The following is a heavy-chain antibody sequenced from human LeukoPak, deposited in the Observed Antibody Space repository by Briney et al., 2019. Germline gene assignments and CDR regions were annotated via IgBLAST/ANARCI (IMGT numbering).Heavy chain of an antibody. CDR1: GGSISTYY. D-gene: IGHD1-26*01. CDR2: IYYSGST. CDR3: ARLEWELNFDY. Sequence: SETLSLTCTVSGGSISTYYWNWIRQSPGKGLEWVGNIYYSGSTNYNPSLKRRVTITVDTSKTQFSLKLSSVTAADTAVYYCARLEWELNFDYWGQGTLVTVSS. V-gene: IGHV4-59*08. J-gene: IGHJ4*02.